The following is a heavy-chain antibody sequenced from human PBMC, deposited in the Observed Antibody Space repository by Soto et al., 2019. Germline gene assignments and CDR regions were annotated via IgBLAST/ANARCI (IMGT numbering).Heavy chain of an antibody. CDR3: ARDYYYDSSGYYAGFDY. CDR2: IGTAGDT. Sequence: GGSLRLSCAASGFTFSSYDMHWVRQATGKGLEWVSAIGTAGDTYYPGSVKGRFTISRENAKNSLYLQMNSLRAEDTAVYYCARDYYYDSSGYYAGFDYWGQGTLVTVSS. J-gene: IGHJ4*02. V-gene: IGHV3-13*04. CDR1: GFTFSSYD. D-gene: IGHD3-22*01.